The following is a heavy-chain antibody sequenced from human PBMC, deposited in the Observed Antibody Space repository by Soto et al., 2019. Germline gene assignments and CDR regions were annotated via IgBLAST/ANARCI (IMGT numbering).Heavy chain of an antibody. CDR1: GYSISSAYY. Sequence: KPSETLSLTCAVSGYSISSAYYWGWIRQPPGKGLERSGSIYHSGSTYYNPSLKSRVTISIDTSKNQFSLKLSSVTAADTAVYYCARAGRYPTIFGVVRQVSPRFDPWGQGTLVTVSS. CDR2: IYHSGST. D-gene: IGHD3-3*01. J-gene: IGHJ5*02. CDR3: ARAGRYPTIFGVVRQVSPRFDP. V-gene: IGHV4-38-2*01.